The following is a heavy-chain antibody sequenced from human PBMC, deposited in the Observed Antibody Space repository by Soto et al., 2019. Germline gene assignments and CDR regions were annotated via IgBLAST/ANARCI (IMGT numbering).Heavy chain of an antibody. J-gene: IGHJ4*02. V-gene: IGHV3-53*01. CDR3: TRDVPPRGYAYY. D-gene: IGHD5-12*01. CDR1: GFTVSNSY. CDR2: IYSAGTT. Sequence: GGSLRLSCAASGFTVSNSYMSWVRQAPGKGLEWVSVIYSAGTTYYADSVKGRFTISRDKSKNTLYLQMNSLRAEDTAVYYCTRDVPPRGYAYYWGQGTLVTVSS.